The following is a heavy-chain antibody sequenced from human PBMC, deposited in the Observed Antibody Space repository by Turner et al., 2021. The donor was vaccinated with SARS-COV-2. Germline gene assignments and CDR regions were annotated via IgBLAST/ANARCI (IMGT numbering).Heavy chain of an antibody. D-gene: IGHD2-2*01. J-gene: IGHJ6*02. CDR1: GFTFSSYS. CDR3: ARDHRPVVVPAAKRAGSYYYGMDV. V-gene: IGHV3-21*01. Sequence: EVQLVESGGGLVKPGGSLRLPGAASGFTFSSYSMNWVRQAPGKGLEWVSSISSSSSYIYYADSVKGRFTIPRDNAKNSLYLQMNSLRAEDTAVYYCARDHRPVVVPAAKRAGSYYYGMDVWGQGTTVTVSS. CDR2: ISSSSSYI.